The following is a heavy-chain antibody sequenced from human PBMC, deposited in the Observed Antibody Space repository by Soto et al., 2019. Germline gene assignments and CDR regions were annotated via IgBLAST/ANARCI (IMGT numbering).Heavy chain of an antibody. J-gene: IGHJ6*02. CDR1: GGTFSSYA. Sequence: SVKVSCKASGGTFSSYAISWVRQAPGQGLEWMGGIIPIFGTANYAQKFQGRVTITADESTSTAYMELSSLRSEDTAVYYCARDEDIVATKYYYGMDVWGQGTTVTVS. CDR2: IIPIFGTA. D-gene: IGHD5-12*01. V-gene: IGHV1-69*13. CDR3: ARDEDIVATKYYYGMDV.